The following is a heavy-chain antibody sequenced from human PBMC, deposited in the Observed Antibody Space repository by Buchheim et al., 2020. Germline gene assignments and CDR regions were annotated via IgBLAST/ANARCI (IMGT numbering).Heavy chain of an antibody. CDR1: GFSLSTSGMR. V-gene: IGHV2-70*04. J-gene: IGHJ4*02. Sequence: QVTLKESGPALVKPTQTLTLTCTFSGFSLSTSGMRVSWIRQPPGKALEWLARIDWDDDKFYSTSLKTSLTISKDTSKNQVVLTMTNMDPVDTATYYCARMRDSRFGEMLIDYWGQGTL. CDR2: IDWDDDK. CDR3: ARMRDSRFGEMLIDY. D-gene: IGHD3-10*01.